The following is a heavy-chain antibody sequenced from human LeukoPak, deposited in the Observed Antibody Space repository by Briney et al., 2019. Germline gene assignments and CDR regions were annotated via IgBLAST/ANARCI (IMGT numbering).Heavy chain of an antibody. CDR2: IYDTGST. Sequence: PSGTLSLTCTVSGSSISSYYWSWIRQPPGKGLEWIGHIYDTGSTNYNPSLKSRVTISVDTSKNQFSLKLSSVTAADTAVYYCARRGYYYDSSGYYYYFDYWGQGIQVTASS. CDR3: ARRGYYYDSSGYYYYFDY. CDR1: GSSISSYY. V-gene: IGHV4-59*08. D-gene: IGHD3-22*01. J-gene: IGHJ4*02.